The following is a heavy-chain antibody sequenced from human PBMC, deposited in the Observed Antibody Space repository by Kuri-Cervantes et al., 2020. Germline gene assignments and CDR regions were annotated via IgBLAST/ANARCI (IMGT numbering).Heavy chain of an antibody. Sequence: SVKVSCKASGGTFGSYAISWVRQAPGQGLEWMGGIIPIFGTASYAQKFQGRVTITADESTSTAYMELSSLRSEDTAVYYCARDGAAEWQNWFDPWGQGTLVTVSS. D-gene: IGHD3-3*01. V-gene: IGHV1-69*13. CDR2: IIPIFGTA. J-gene: IGHJ5*02. CDR3: ARDGAAEWQNWFDP. CDR1: GGTFGSYA.